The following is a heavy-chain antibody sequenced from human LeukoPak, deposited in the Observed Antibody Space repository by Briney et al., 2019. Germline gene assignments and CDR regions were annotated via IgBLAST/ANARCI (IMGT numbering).Heavy chain of an antibody. D-gene: IGHD6-19*01. CDR3: ARAGGRIAVAGSPDY. Sequence: ASVKVSCKASGYTFTSYGISGVRQAPGQGLEWMGWISAYNGNTNYAQKLQGRVTMTTDTSTSTAYMELRSLRSDDTAVYYCARAGGRIAVAGSPDYWGQGTLVTVSS. CDR2: ISAYNGNT. V-gene: IGHV1-18*01. J-gene: IGHJ4*02. CDR1: GYTFTSYG.